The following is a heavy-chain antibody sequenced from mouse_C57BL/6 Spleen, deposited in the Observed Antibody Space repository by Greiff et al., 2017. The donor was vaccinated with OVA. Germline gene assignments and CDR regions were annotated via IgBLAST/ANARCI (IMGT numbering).Heavy chain of an antibody. CDR3: ARDPGSSSYWYLDV. V-gene: IGHV5-16*01. D-gene: IGHD1-1*01. CDR1: GFTFSDYY. J-gene: IGHJ1*03. CDR2: INYDGSST. Sequence: EVHLVESEGGLVQPGSSMTLSCTASGFTFSDYYMAWVRQVPEKGLEWVANINYDGSSTYYLDSLKSRFIISRDNAKNILYRQMSSLKSEDTATYYGARDPGSSSYWYLDVWGTGTTVTVSS.